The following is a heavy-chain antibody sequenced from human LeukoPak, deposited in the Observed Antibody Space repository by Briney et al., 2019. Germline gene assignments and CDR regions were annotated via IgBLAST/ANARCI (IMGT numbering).Heavy chain of an antibody. CDR3: AKAKGEWELPTFDY. CDR1: EFTFSSYG. Sequence: GGSLRLSCTASEFTFSSYGMHWVRQAPGKGLEWVAVISYDGSNKYYADSVKGRFTISRDNSKNTLYLQMNSLRAEDTAVYYCAKAKGEWELPTFDYWGQGTLVTVSS. D-gene: IGHD1-26*01. V-gene: IGHV3-30*18. CDR2: ISYDGSNK. J-gene: IGHJ4*02.